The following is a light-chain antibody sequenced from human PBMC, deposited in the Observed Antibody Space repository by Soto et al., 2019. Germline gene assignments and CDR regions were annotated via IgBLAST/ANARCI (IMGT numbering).Light chain of an antibody. CDR2: KAS. CDR3: QQYNGYPWT. V-gene: IGKV1-5*03. Sequence: DIQMTQFPSTLSASVGDRVTITCRASQSISGWLAWYQQKPGKAPKLLIYKASSLQSAVPSRFSGSGSGTEFTLTISSLQPDDFATYYCQQYNGYPWTFGQGTKVEIK. J-gene: IGKJ1*01. CDR1: QSISGW.